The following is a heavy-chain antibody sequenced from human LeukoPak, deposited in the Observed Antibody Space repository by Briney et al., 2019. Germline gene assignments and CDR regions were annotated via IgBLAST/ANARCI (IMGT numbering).Heavy chain of an antibody. D-gene: IGHD2-15*01. CDR2: INHSGST. Sequence: SETLSLTCAVYCGSFSGYYWSWIRQPPGKGLEWIGEINHSGSTNYNPSLKSRVTISVDTSKNQLSLKLSSVTAADTAVYYCARRPGVVVPRARNWFDPWGQGTLVTVSS. CDR1: CGSFSGYY. J-gene: IGHJ5*02. CDR3: ARRPGVVVPRARNWFDP. V-gene: IGHV4-34*01.